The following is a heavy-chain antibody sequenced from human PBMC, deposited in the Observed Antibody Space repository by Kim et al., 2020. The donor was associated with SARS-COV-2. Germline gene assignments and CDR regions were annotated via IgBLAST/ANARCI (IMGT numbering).Heavy chain of an antibody. CDR2: ISSSSSYI. J-gene: IGHJ6*02. D-gene: IGHD3-10*01. CDR3: ARDLLLLWFGDMANYYYGMDV. CDR1: GFTFSSYS. V-gene: IGHV3-21*01. Sequence: GGSLRLSCAASGFTFSSYSMNWVRQAPGKGLEWVSSISSSSSYIYYADSVKGRFTISRDNAKNSLYLQMNSLRAEDTAVYYCARDLLLLWFGDMANYYYGMDVWGQGTTVTVSS.